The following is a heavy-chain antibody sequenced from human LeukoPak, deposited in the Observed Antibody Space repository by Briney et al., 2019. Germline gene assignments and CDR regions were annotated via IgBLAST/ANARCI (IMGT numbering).Heavy chain of an antibody. CDR2: ISFDGNNN. D-gene: IGHD5-18*01. CDR3: AKGIQVWTGGGFDY. V-gene: IGHV3-30*18. J-gene: IGHJ4*02. Sequence: QPGGSLRLSCAASGFTFSNYAMHWVRQTPGKGLVWVAIISFDGNNNYCADSVKGRFTISRDNSKNTLYLQMNSLRAEDTAVYYCAKGIQVWTGGGFDYWGQGTLVTVSS. CDR1: GFTFSNYA.